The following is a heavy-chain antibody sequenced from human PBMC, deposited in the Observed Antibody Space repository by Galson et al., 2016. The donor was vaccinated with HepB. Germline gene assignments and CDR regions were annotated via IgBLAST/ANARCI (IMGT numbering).Heavy chain of an antibody. Sequence: SLRLSCAASEFSFSYYAMHWVRQAPGKGLEWVAVISSDGSNKYYADSVKGRFTSPRDNSKNTQYLQMNGLRTEDTAVYYCARTRGKLRVAHDYFLHYGMEVWGQGTTVTVSS. J-gene: IGHJ6*02. CDR2: ISSDGSNK. CDR3: ARTRGKLRVAHDYFLHYGMEV. V-gene: IGHV3-30-3*01. D-gene: IGHD5-12*01. CDR1: EFSFSYYA.